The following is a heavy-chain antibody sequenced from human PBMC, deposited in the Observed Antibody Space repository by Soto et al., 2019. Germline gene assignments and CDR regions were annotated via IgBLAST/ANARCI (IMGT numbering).Heavy chain of an antibody. CDR1: GGSISSGGYY. D-gene: IGHD3-3*01. J-gene: IGHJ6*02. CDR3: ARGRFLEWLSXXXXXMDV. CDR2: IYYSGST. Sequence: SETLSLTCTVSGGSISSGGYYWSWIRQHPGKGLEWIGYIYYSGSTYYNPSLKSRVTISVDTSKNQFSLKLSSVTAADTAVYYCARGRFLEWLSXXXXXMDVWGQGTTVTXSS. V-gene: IGHV4-31*03.